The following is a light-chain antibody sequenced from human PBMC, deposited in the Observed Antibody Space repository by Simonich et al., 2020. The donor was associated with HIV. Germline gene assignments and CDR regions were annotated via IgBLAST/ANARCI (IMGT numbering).Light chain of an antibody. Sequence: DIQLTQSPSFLSASVGDRVTITCRASQGINNYLAWYQQKPGTAPKLLIYDASTLQSGVPSRFSGSGSGTEFTLTISSLQPEDFATYYCQEVITYPITFGQGTRLEIK. CDR2: DAS. J-gene: IGKJ5*01. V-gene: IGKV1-9*01. CDR1: QGINNY. CDR3: QEVITYPIT.